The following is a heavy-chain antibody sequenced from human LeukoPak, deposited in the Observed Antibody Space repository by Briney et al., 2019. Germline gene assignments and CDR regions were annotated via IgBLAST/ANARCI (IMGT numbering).Heavy chain of an antibody. CDR1: SSYA. CDR3: AKSNGYFEY. Sequence: GGSLRLSCAASSSYAMSWVRQAPGKGLEWVSTITSSGGRSYYADSLKGRFTISRDNSKNTLYLQMNSLRVEDTAVYYCAKSNGYFEYWGQGTLVPVSS. J-gene: IGHJ4*02. CDR2: ITSSGGRS. V-gene: IGHV3-23*01. D-gene: IGHD3-22*01.